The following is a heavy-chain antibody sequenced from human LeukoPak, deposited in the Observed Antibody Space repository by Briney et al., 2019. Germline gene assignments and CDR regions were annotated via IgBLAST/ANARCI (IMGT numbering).Heavy chain of an antibody. Sequence: SDTLSLTCAVYGESLNYYYWSWIRQSPGKGLEWIGDIFDGKTINYNPSLKSRVTVSAATSSQQFSLNLKSVTAADTAVYFYASGAWAARLNSWAQGALVIVSS. CDR3: ASGAWAARLNS. D-gene: IGHD4-23*01. V-gene: IGHV4-34*12. CDR1: GESLNYYY. J-gene: IGHJ4*02. CDR2: IFDGKTI.